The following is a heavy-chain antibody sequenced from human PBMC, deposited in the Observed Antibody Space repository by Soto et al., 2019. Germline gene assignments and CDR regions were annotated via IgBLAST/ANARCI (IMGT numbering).Heavy chain of an antibody. Sequence: LETLSLTCTVSGGSLSSYYWRWIRQPPGKGLEWIGYIYYSGSTNYNPSLKSRVTISVDTSKNQFSLKLSSVTAADTAVYYCARCTSRDGYNCDYWGQGTLVTVSS. CDR3: ARCTSRDGYNCDY. J-gene: IGHJ4*02. CDR2: IYYSGST. CDR1: GGSLSSYY. V-gene: IGHV4-59*01. D-gene: IGHD5-12*01.